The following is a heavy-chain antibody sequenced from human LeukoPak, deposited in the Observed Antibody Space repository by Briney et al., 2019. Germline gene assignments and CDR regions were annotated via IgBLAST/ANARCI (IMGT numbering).Heavy chain of an antibody. CDR2: ISWNSGSI. Sequence: PGRSLRLSCAASGFTFDDYAMHWVRQAPGKGLEWVSGISWNSGSIGYADSVKGRFTISRDNAQNSLYLQMNSLRAEDTALYYCAKTPVYSSSWYMGYYFDYWGQGTLVTVSS. V-gene: IGHV3-9*01. CDR1: GFTFDDYA. J-gene: IGHJ4*02. D-gene: IGHD6-13*01. CDR3: AKTPVYSSSWYMGYYFDY.